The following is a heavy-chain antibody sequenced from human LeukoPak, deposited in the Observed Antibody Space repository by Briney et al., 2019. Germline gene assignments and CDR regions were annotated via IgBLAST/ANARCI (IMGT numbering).Heavy chain of an antibody. J-gene: IGHJ4*02. D-gene: IGHD1-26*01. CDR3: ARGNSGSYGQTDF. V-gene: IGHV4-59*01. CDR1: GDSISSYY. CDR2: IYYSGST. Sequence: SETLSLTCTVSGDSISSYYWSWIRQPPGKGLEWIGYIYYSGSTNYNPSLKSRVTISVDTSKNQFSLKLSSVTAADTAVYYCARGNSGSYGQTDFWGQGTLVTVSS.